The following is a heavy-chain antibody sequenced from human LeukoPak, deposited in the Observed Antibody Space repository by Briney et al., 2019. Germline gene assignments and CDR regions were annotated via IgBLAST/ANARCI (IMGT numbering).Heavy chain of an antibody. CDR3: ARGAAGFDY. CDR1: GFTFSTYD. V-gene: IGHV3-13*04. CDR2: MGKTAGDT. Sequence: GGSLRLSCAASGFTFSTYDMHWVRQATGKGLEWVSGMGKTAGDTYYSGSVKGRFTISRENAKNSVYLEMNSLEAGDTAVYYCARGAAGFDYWGQGTLVSVSS. J-gene: IGHJ4*02. D-gene: IGHD6-13*01.